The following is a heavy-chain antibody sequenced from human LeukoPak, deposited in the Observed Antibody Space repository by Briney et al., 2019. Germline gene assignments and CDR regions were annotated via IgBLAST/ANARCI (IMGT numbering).Heavy chain of an antibody. V-gene: IGHV1-18*01. Sequence: ASVKVSCKASGYTFTSYGISWVRQAPGQGLEWMGWISAYNGNTNYAQKLQGRVTMTTDTSTSTAYMELRSLRSDDTAVYYRARETGGAGKGNFDYWGQGTLVTVSS. CDR1: GYTFTSYG. CDR3: ARETGGAGKGNFDY. J-gene: IGHJ4*02. D-gene: IGHD1-26*01. CDR2: ISAYNGNT.